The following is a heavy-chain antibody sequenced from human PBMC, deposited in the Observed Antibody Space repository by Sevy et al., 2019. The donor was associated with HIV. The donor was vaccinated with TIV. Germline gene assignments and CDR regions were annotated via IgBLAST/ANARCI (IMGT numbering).Heavy chain of an antibody. D-gene: IGHD2-2*02. V-gene: IGHV3-23*01. CDR2: ISGGYDT. CDR1: GFTFDTYS. J-gene: IGHJ4*02. Sequence: GESLKISCVASGFTFDTYSVAWVRQAPGKGLEWGSGISGGYDTYYPDSVKGRFTISRDNSKNMVYLQMSSLTVEDTAVFYCLRRNSIFIPYDYWGQGTLVTVSS. CDR3: LRRNSIFIPYDY.